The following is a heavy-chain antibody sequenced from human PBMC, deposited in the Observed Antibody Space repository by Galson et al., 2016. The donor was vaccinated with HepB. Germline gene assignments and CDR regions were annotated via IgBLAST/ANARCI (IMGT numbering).Heavy chain of an antibody. CDR3: ATMANGADSD. V-gene: IGHV3-72*01. D-gene: IGHD2-8*01. J-gene: IGHJ4*02. CDR2: IRNKRNNYIT. Sequence: GLEWVGRIRNKRNNYITEYAASVIGRFTISRDDSRNSVDLQMNTLKTEDTAVYYCATMANGADSDWGQGTLVTVSS.